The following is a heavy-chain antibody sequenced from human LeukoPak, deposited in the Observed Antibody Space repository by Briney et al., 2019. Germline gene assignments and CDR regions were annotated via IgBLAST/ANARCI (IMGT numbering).Heavy chain of an antibody. CDR2: VKGDGIST. D-gene: IGHD3-10*01. Sequence: GGSLRLSCAASGFTFSSYWMHWVRQPPGKGLVWLSRVKGDGISTNYADSVKGRFTISRDNAKNLLYLQMNSLRPEDTAVYHCARVRGDYYFDYWGQGTLVTDSS. J-gene: IGHJ4*02. CDR1: GFTFSSYW. V-gene: IGHV3-74*01. CDR3: ARVRGDYYFDY.